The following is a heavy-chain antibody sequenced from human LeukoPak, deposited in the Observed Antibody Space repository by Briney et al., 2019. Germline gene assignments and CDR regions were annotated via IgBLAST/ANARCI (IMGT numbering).Heavy chain of an antibody. Sequence: GGSLRLSCAASGFTFSSYWMSWVRQAPGKGLEWVANIKQDGSEKYYVDSVKGRFTISRDNAKNSLYLQMNSLKDEDTAVYYCARDGYSGYAFDIWGQGTMVTVSS. D-gene: IGHD5-12*01. CDR3: ARDGYSGYAFDI. CDR2: IKQDGSEK. V-gene: IGHV3-7*01. J-gene: IGHJ3*02. CDR1: GFTFSSYW.